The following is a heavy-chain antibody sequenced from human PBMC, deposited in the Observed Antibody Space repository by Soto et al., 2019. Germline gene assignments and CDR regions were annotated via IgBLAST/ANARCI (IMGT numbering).Heavy chain of an antibody. CDR3: TTGDPSYDFWSGHTASYYYYAMDV. J-gene: IGHJ6*02. D-gene: IGHD3-3*01. V-gene: IGHV3-15*01. Sequence: PGGSLRLSCEASGFTFSNAWMNWVRQAPGKGLEWVGRIKSNSDGGTTDYGPPVKGRFTISRDESKNILNLQMNSLKTEDTAVYYCTTGDPSYDFWSGHTASYYYYAMDVWGQGTTVTVSS. CDR2: IKSNSDGGTT. CDR1: GFTFSNAW.